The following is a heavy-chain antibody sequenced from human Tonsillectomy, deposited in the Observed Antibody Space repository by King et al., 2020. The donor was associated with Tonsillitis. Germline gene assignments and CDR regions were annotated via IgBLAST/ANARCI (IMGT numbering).Heavy chain of an antibody. Sequence: LVQSGAEVKKPGSSVKVSCKGSGGTFSSYAIRWVRQAPGQGLEWMGGIIPIFGTANSAQKFQGRVTITADKSTSTVYMNLSSLRSENTAVYYCARGGGAYPSHYYYMDVWGKGTTVTVSS. CDR3: ARGGGAYPSHYYYMDV. CDR1: GGTFSSYA. J-gene: IGHJ6*03. D-gene: IGHD3-16*01. CDR2: IIPIFGTA. V-gene: IGHV1-69*06.